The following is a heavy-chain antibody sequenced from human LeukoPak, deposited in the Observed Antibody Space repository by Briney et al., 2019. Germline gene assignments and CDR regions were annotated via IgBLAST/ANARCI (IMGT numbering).Heavy chain of an antibody. V-gene: IGHV3-21*01. CDR1: GFTFSSYS. J-gene: IGHJ5*02. CDR2: ISSSSSYI. Sequence: PGGSLRLSCATSGFTFSSYSMNWVRQAPGKGLEWVSSISSSSSYIYYADSVKGRFTISRDNAKNSLYLQMNSLRAEDTAVYYCARVNSIAAAGFDPWGQGTLVTVSS. CDR3: ARVNSIAAAGFDP. D-gene: IGHD6-13*01.